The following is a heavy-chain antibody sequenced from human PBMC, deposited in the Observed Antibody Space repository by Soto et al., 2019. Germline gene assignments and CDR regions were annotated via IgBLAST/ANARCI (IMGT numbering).Heavy chain of an antibody. CDR1: GFTFSSYG. D-gene: IGHD3-22*01. Sequence: GGSLRLSCAASGFTFSSYGMHWVRQAPGKGLEWVALIWYDASNKYYTDSVKGRFTISRDNSKNTLYLQMNSLRAEDTAVYYCAKGPNYYDRSGYPGLDYWGQGTLVTVSS. J-gene: IGHJ4*02. V-gene: IGHV3-33*06. CDR2: IWYDASNK. CDR3: AKGPNYYDRSGYPGLDY.